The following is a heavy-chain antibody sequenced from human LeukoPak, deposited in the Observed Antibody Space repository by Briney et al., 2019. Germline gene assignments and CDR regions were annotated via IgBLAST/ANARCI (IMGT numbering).Heavy chain of an antibody. CDR2: ITGRGEHI. V-gene: IGHV3-23*01. CDR1: GFTFSSYG. J-gene: IGHJ4*02. CDR3: ARKSVAVAGPLDY. D-gene: IGHD6-19*01. Sequence: PGGSLRLSCAASGFTFSSYGMNWVRQAPGKGLEWVSGITGRGEHIFYAGSVKGRFTISRDNSKNTLYLQMNSLRAEDTAVYYCARKSVAVAGPLDYWGQGTLVTVSS.